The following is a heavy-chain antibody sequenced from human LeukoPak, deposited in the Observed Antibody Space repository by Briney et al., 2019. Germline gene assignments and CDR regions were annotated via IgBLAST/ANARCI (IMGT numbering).Heavy chain of an antibody. CDR2: INTNTGSP. CDR3: VRGIDTTVYFNY. CDR1: GYTFSTFP. Sequence: ASVKVSCKASGYTFSTFPINWVRQAPGQGLEWMGWINTNTGSPTYAQGLTGRFVFSLDTSVSTAFLQINSLKAEDTALYYCVRGIDTTVYFNYGGQGTLVTVSS. V-gene: IGHV7-4-1*02. D-gene: IGHD3-22*01. J-gene: IGHJ4*02.